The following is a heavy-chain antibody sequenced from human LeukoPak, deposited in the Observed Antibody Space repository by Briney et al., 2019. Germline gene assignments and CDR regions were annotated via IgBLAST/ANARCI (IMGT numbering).Heavy chain of an antibody. CDR3: ARVSSYYDFWSGYYTKSYYYYYMDV. CDR1: GGSFSGYY. D-gene: IGHD3-3*01. CDR2: INHSGST. J-gene: IGHJ6*03. V-gene: IGHV4-34*01. Sequence: PSETLSLTCAVYGGSFSGYYWSWIRQPPGKGLEWIGEINHSGSTNYNPSLKSRVTISVDTSKNQFSLKLSPVTAADTAVYYCARVSSYYDFWSGYYTKSYYYYYMDVWGKGTTVTVSS.